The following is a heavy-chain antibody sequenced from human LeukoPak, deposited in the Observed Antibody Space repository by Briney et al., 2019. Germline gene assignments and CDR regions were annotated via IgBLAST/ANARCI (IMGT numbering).Heavy chain of an antibody. J-gene: IGHJ4*02. CDR2: IKSTTDGGTT. Sequence: PGGSLRLSCAASGFTFSNAWMSWVRQAPGKGLEWVGRIKSTTDGGTTDYAAPVNGRFSISRDDSRNTMFLQMNSLKTEDTAVYYCTIDGSPTPTSRWFGYFDYWGQGTLVTVSS. CDR3: TIDGSPTPTSRWFGYFDY. V-gene: IGHV3-15*01. D-gene: IGHD3-10*01. CDR1: GFTFSNAW.